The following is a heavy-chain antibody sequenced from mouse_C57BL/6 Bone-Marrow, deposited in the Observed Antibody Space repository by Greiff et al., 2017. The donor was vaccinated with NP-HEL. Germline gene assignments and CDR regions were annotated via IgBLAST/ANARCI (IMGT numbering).Heavy chain of an antibody. Sequence: LQESGPELVKPGASVKISCKASGYAFSSSWMNWVKQRPGKGLEWIGRIYPGDGDTNYNGKFKGKATLTADKSSSTAYMQLSSLTSEDSAVYFCVTAWFAYWGQGTLVTVSA. CDR1: GYAFSSSW. V-gene: IGHV1-82*01. CDR2: IYPGDGDT. J-gene: IGHJ3*01. CDR3: VTAWFAY.